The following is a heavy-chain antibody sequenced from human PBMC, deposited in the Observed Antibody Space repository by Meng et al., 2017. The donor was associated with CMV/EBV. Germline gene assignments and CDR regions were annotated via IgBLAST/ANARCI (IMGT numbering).Heavy chain of an antibody. CDR1: GFTFSDYE. CDR3: ARAWGIHFDY. D-gene: IGHD3-16*01. CDR2: IDYSGTGV. Sequence: GGPLRLSCAGSGFTFSDYEMSWVRQAPGKGLEWVSNIDYSGTGVYYADSMRGRFTVSRDNARNSLYLQLNSLRAEDTAVYYCARAWGIHFDYWGQGVVVTVSS. J-gene: IGHJ4*02. V-gene: IGHV3-48*03.